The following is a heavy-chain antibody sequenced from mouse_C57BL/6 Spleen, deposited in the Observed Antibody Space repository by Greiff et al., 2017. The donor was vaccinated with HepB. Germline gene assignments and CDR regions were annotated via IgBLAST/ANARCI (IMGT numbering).Heavy chain of an antibody. CDR1: GYTFTSYW. CDR2: IYPSDSET. Sequence: QVQLQQPGAELVRPGSSVKLSCKASGYTFTSYWMDWVKQRPGQGLEWIGNIYPSDSETHYNQKFKDKATLTVDKSSSTAYMQLSSLTSEDSAVYYCARSVDSSDYFDYWGQGTTLTVSS. D-gene: IGHD3-2*02. J-gene: IGHJ2*01. V-gene: IGHV1-61*01. CDR3: ARSVDSSDYFDY.